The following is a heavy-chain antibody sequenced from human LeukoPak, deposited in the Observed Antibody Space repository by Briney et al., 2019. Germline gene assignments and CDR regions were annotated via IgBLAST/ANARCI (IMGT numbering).Heavy chain of an antibody. J-gene: IGHJ4*02. CDR2: ISEDATNK. V-gene: IGHV3-30-3*01. CDR1: GFTFSDYT. D-gene: IGHD3-9*01. Sequence: GGSLRLSCTASGFTFSDYTMYWVRQAPGKGPEWVSGISEDATNKYHADSVKGRFTISRDNSKNTLHLQMDSLRPEDTAVYYCARSMRGYAILTGYFDYWGQGTLVTVSS. CDR3: ARSMRGYAILTGYFDY.